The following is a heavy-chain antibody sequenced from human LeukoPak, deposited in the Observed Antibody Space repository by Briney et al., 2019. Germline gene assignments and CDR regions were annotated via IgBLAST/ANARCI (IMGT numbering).Heavy chain of an antibody. CDR1: GFTVSSNY. CDR2: ISSSSSYI. CDR3: ARDYGGNRRFDY. V-gene: IGHV3-21*01. D-gene: IGHD4-17*01. J-gene: IGHJ4*02. Sequence: GGSLRLSCAASGFTVSSNYMNWVRQAPGKGLEWVSSISSSSSYIYYADSVKGRFTISRDNAKNSLYLQMNSLRAEDTAVYYCARDYGGNRRFDYWGQGTLVTVSS.